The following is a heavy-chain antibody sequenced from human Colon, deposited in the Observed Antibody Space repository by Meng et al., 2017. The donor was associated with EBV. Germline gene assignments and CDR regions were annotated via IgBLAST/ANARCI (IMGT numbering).Heavy chain of an antibody. D-gene: IGHD2-21*02. V-gene: IGHV4-30-2*01. CDR3: ARGPYCRGACYWFDP. CDR2: IYHVGTT. J-gene: IGHJ5*02. Sequence: LQESDPGLLQPSQSLSLPCAVSGDSSSRGYYSWSWIRLPPGQGLEWIGYIYHVGTTYNTSLKTRVTISVDNSKKQFSLRLTSVTAADTPVYYCARGPYCRGACYWFDPWGQATLVTVSS. CDR1: GDSSSRGYYS.